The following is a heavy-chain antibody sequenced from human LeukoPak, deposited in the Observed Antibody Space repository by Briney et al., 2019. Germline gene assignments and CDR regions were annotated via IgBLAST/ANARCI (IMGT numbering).Heavy chain of an antibody. CDR3: VRTPDCGSTSCYLNYSDY. Sequence: GESLTISCKGSGYTFTNYWIGWVRQMPGKGLEWMGLIFPADSDTKYSPSFDGQITISADTSTSTAYLQWSSLKASDTALYYCVRTPDCGSTSCYLNYSDYWGQGTLVTVSS. CDR1: GYTFTNYW. J-gene: IGHJ4*02. V-gene: IGHV5-51*06. D-gene: IGHD2-2*01. CDR2: IFPADSDT.